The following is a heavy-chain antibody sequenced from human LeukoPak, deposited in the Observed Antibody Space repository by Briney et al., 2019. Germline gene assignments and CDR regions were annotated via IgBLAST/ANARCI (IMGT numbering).Heavy chain of an antibody. D-gene: IGHD1-26*01. V-gene: IGHV4-4*07. CDR1: GGSNSSYY. CDR2: IYASGST. Sequence: SETLSLXCTVSGGSNSSYYWSWIRQPPGKGLEWIGRIYASGSTNYNPSLKSRVTMSVDTSKSQFSLKLISVTAADTAVYYCARDPRGIVGANHNWFDPWGQGTLVTVSS. CDR3: ARDPRGIVGANHNWFDP. J-gene: IGHJ5*02.